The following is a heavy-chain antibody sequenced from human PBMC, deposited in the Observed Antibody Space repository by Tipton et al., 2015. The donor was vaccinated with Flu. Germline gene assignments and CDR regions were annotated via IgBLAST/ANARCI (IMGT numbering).Heavy chain of an antibody. CDR2: IYTSGST. Sequence: TLSLTCTVSGGSISSYYWSWFRQPAGKGLEWIGRIYTSGSTNYNPSLKSRVTMSVDTSKNQFSLKLSSVTAADTAVHYCASGRSSSWYVWGFDPWGQGTLVTVSS. V-gene: IGHV4-4*07. D-gene: IGHD6-13*01. CDR1: GGSISSYY. CDR3: ASGRSSSWYVWGFDP. J-gene: IGHJ5*02.